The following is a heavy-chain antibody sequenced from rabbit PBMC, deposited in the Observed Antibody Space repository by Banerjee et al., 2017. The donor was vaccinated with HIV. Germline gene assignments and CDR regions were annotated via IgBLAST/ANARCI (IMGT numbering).Heavy chain of an antibody. CDR3: VTIVVAGEFNL. J-gene: IGHJ4*01. D-gene: IGHD4-1*01. V-gene: IGHV1S40*01. CDR2: IYAGSSGST. CDR1: GFSFSSSYY. Sequence: QSLEESGGDLVKPGASLTLTCTASGFSFSSSYYMCWVRQAPGKGLEWIACIYAGSSGSTYYASWAKGRFTISKTSSTTVTLQMTSLTAADTATYFCVTIVVAGEFNLWGQGTLVTVS.